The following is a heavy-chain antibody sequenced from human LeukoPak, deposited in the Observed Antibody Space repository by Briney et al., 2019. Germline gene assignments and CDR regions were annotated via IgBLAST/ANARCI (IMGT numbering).Heavy chain of an antibody. D-gene: IGHD3-22*01. CDR1: GGTFSSYA. CDR2: IIPIFGTA. J-gene: IGHJ4*02. CDR3: ARVRNYYDSSGYLYYFDY. Sequence: GASVKVSCKASGGTFSSYAISWVRQAPGQGLEWMGGIIPIFGTANYAQKFQGRVTITADESTSTAYMELSSLRSEDTAVYYCARVRNYYDSSGYLYYFDYWGQGTLVTVSS. V-gene: IGHV1-69*13.